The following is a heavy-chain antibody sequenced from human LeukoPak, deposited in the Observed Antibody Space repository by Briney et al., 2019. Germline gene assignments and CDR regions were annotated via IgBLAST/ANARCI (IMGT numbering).Heavy chain of an antibody. CDR1: GDSISKYD. J-gene: IGHJ6*03. Sequence: SETLSLTCIVSGDSISKYDWIWTRQPAGKELEWIGRIYTSGSTNYNPSLKSRVTMSVDTSRNQFSLNLSSVTAADTAVYYCARVVQTSGYYSTGYYYMDVWGKGIMVTVSS. D-gene: IGHD3-22*01. CDR2: IYTSGST. CDR3: ARVVQTSGYYSTGYYYMDV. V-gene: IGHV4-4*07.